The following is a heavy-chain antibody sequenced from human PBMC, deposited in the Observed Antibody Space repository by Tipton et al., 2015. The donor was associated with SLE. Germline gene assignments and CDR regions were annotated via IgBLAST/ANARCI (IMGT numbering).Heavy chain of an antibody. V-gene: IGHV4-39*07. D-gene: IGHD5-18*01. CDR2: IYYSGST. CDR1: GGSISSSSYY. CDR3: ARISVDTTMAQRVDYGMDV. J-gene: IGHJ6*02. Sequence: TLSLTCTVSGGSISSSSYYWGWIRQPPGKGLEWIGSIYYSGSTSYTPSLKSRVTISVDTSKNQFSLKLSSVTAADTAVYYCARISVDTTMAQRVDYGMDVWGQGTTVTVSS.